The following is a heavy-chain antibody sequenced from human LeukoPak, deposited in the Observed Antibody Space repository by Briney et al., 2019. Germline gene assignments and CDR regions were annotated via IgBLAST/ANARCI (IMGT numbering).Heavy chain of an antibody. CDR2: IFYSGIT. D-gene: IGHD6-19*01. CDR1: GGSISSSDYD. CDR3: ARQGIAVARDDY. V-gene: IGHV4-39*01. J-gene: IGHJ4*02. Sequence: PSETLSLTCTVSGGSISSSDYDWGWIRQPPGKGLQWIGSIFYSGITYYNPSLKSRVTISVDTSKNQFSLRLRSVIAADTAVYYCARQGIAVARDDYWGQGTLVNVSS.